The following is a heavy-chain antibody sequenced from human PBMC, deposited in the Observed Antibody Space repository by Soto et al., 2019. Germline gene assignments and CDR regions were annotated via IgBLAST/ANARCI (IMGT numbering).Heavy chain of an antibody. CDR2: ISYDGSNK. CDR3: AKEFDGAVALDY. CDR1: GFTLSIYS. V-gene: IGHV3-30*18. Sequence: QVQLVESGGGVVQPGRSLRLSCAASGFTLSIYSMHWVRQAPGKGLEWVAVISYDGSNKYYADSVKGRFTISRDNSKNTLYLQMNSLRAEDTAVYYCAKEFDGAVALDYWGQGTLVTVSS. D-gene: IGHD6-19*01. J-gene: IGHJ4*02.